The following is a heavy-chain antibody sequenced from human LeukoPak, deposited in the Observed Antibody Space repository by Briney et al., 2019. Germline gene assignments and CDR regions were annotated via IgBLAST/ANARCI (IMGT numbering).Heavy chain of an antibody. CDR2: INHSGST. CDR1: GGSFSGYY. Sequence: PSETLSLTCAVCGGSFSGYYWSWIRQPPGKGLEWIGEINHSGSTNYNLSLKSRVTISVDTSKNQFSLKLSSVTAADTAVYYCARGYSSSWYQFFSAEYFQHWGQGTLVTVSS. J-gene: IGHJ1*01. D-gene: IGHD6-13*01. CDR3: ARGYSSSWYQFFSAEYFQH. V-gene: IGHV4-34*01.